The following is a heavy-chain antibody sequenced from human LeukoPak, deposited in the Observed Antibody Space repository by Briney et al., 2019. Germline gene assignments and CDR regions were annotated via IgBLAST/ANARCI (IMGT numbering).Heavy chain of an antibody. Sequence: TSETLSLTCTVSGGSTSSYYWSWIRQPAGKGLEWIGRIYTSGSTNYNPSLKSRVTISVDKSKNQFSLKLSSVTAADTAVYYCAREVVVPAAMLDYFDYWGQGTLVTVSS. CDR3: AREVVVPAAMLDYFDY. J-gene: IGHJ4*02. V-gene: IGHV4-4*07. D-gene: IGHD2-2*01. CDR2: IYTSGST. CDR1: GGSTSSYY.